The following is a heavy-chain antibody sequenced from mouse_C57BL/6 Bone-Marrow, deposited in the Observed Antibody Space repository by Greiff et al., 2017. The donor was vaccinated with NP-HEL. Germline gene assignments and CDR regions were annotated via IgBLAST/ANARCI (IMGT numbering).Heavy chain of an antibody. D-gene: IGHD3-1*01. V-gene: IGHV1-20*01. Sequence: VQLQQSGPELVKPGDSVKISCKASGYSFTGYFMNWVMQSHGKSLEWIGRINPYNGDTFYNQKFKGKATLTADKSSSTAYMELRSLTSEDSAVYFCARSGGVYFDYWGQGTTLTVSS. J-gene: IGHJ2*01. CDR3: ARSGGVYFDY. CDR1: GYSFTGYF. CDR2: INPYNGDT.